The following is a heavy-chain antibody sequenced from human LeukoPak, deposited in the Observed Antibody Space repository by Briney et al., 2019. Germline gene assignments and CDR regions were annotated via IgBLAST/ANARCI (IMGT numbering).Heavy chain of an antibody. V-gene: IGHV3-48*01. CDR2: INSISGEI. D-gene: IGHD4-17*01. Sequence: GGSLRLSCVASGFTFSYYSMNWVRQAPGXGLEWVSYINSISGEIWYADSVKGRFTISRDYSKNTVYLQMNSLRAEDTAVYYCAKDDDYGDYAAGYWGQGTLVTVSS. CDR3: AKDDDYGDYAAGY. J-gene: IGHJ4*02. CDR1: GFTFSYYS.